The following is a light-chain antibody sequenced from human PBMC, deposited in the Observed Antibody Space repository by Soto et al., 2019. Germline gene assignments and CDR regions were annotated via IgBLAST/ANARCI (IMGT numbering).Light chain of an antibody. CDR3: QQRSNWTLT. CDR2: DAS. J-gene: IGKJ1*01. CDR1: QSVSSY. V-gene: IGKV3-11*01. Sequence: EIVLTQSPATLSLSPGERATLSCRASQSVSSYLAWYQQKPGQAPRLLIYDASNRATGIPARFSGSGSGTDFTLTISSLETEDFAVYYCQQRSNWTLTFGQGTKVDIK.